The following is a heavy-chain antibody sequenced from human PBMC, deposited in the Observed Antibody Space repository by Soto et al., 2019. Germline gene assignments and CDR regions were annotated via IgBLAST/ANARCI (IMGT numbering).Heavy chain of an antibody. V-gene: IGHV5-51*01. D-gene: IGHD5-12*01. Sequence: GESLKISCHGSGYSFANYSIAWVRQMSGQGLELMGVIYPGDSDTRYIPSFRDQFTISAKKSTGPFELRGSSLKASXTDMYYCATNLLRQYYYGMGVRRQRTTVTVSS. J-gene: IGHJ6*02. CDR2: IYPGDSDT. CDR3: ATNLLRQYYYGMGV. CDR1: GYSFANYS.